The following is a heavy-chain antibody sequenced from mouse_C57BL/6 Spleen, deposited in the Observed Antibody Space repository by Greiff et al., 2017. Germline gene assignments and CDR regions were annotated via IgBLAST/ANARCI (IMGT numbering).Heavy chain of an antibody. D-gene: IGHD2-4*01. J-gene: IGHJ1*03. Sequence: VKLVESGAELVRPGASVTLSCKASGYTFTDYEMHWVKQTPVHGLEWIGAIDPETGGTAYNQKFKGKAILTADKSSSTAYMELRSLTSEDSAVYYCTRWDDYDGALYWYFDVWGTGTTVTVSS. CDR1: GYTFTDYE. CDR2: IDPETGGT. CDR3: TRWDDYDGALYWYFDV. V-gene: IGHV1-15*01.